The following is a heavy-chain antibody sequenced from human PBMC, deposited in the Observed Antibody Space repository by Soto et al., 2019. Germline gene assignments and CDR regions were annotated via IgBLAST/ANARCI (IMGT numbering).Heavy chain of an antibody. D-gene: IGHD2-2*02. J-gene: IGHJ4*02. CDR2: IIPIFGTA. CDR3: ARVVRGGSSTSGYTGYFDD. V-gene: IGHV1-69*13. Sequence: SSVKVSCKASGGPFRIYAISWVRQAPGQGLEWMGGIIPIFGTANYAQKFPGRVPITADESTSTAYMELSSLRSEDTAVYYCARVVRGGSSTSGYTGYFDDWGQGTLVTVSS. CDR1: GGPFRIYA.